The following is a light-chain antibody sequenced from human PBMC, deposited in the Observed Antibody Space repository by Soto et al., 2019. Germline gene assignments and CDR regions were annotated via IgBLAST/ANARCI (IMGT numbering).Light chain of an antibody. Sequence: DIQMTQSPSTLSGSVGDRVTITCRASRTISSWLAWYQHKPGKAPNLLIYAATTLQSGVPSRFSGSGSGTDFTLTISSLQPGDFATYYCQHYNTYPWTFGQGTKVDIK. CDR3: QHYNTYPWT. CDR2: AAT. J-gene: IGKJ1*01. V-gene: IGKV1-5*01. CDR1: RTISSW.